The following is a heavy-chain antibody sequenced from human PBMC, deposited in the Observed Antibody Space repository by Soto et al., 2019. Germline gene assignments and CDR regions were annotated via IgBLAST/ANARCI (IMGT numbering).Heavy chain of an antibody. D-gene: IGHD3-10*01. CDR1: GGSFSGYY. J-gene: IGHJ4*02. CDR2: INHSGST. V-gene: IGHV4-34*01. Sequence: SETLSLTCAVYGGSFSGYYWSWIRQPPGKGLEWIGEINHSGSTNYNPSLKSRVTISVDTSKNQFSLKLSSVTAADTAVYYCARHHLYCYGSETNYFDYWGQGTLVTVS. CDR3: ARHHLYCYGSETNYFDY.